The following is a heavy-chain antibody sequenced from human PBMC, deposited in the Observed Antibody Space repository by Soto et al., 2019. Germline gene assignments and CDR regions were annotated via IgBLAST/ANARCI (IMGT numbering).Heavy chain of an antibody. D-gene: IGHD3-10*01. Sequence: EVQLLESGGGLVQPGGSLRLSCAASGFTFSSYAMSWVRQAPGKGLEWVSVISGSGGSTYYADSVKGRFTISRDNAKNTLYLQMNSRRAEETAGYYCARRGPVTYFDYWGRGTLVTVSS. CDR2: ISGSGGST. V-gene: IGHV3-23*01. CDR3: ARRGPVTYFDY. J-gene: IGHJ4*02. CDR1: GFTFSSYA.